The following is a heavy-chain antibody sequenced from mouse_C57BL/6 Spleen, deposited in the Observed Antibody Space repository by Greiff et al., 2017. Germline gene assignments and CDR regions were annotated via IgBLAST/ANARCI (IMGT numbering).Heavy chain of an antibody. CDR3: ARDYYGSSYYAMDY. V-gene: IGHV1-82*01. Sequence: QVQLKQSGPELVKPGASVKISCKASGYAFSSSWMNWVKQRPGKGLEWIGRIYPGDGDTNYNGKFKGKATLTADKSSSTAYMQLSSLTSEDSAVDFCARDYYGSSYYAMDYGGQGTSVTVAS. D-gene: IGHD1-1*01. CDR2: IYPGDGDT. J-gene: IGHJ4*01. CDR1: GYAFSSSW.